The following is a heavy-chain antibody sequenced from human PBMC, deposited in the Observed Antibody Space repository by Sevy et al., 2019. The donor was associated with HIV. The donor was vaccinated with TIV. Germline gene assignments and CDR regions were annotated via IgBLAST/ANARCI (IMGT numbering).Heavy chain of an antibody. Sequence: GGSLRLSCAASGFTFNNYAMSWVRQAPGKGLEGKGLEWVSTISGGGGGTYYAASGRGRFTISRDNSKNTLYLQVNSLRVEDTAVYYCAKHYIHDIADGWYFDLWGRGTLVTVSS. CDR3: AKHYIHDIADGWYFDL. V-gene: IGHV3-23*01. CDR2: ISGGGGGT. J-gene: IGHJ2*01. D-gene: IGHD6-13*01. CDR1: GFTFNNYA.